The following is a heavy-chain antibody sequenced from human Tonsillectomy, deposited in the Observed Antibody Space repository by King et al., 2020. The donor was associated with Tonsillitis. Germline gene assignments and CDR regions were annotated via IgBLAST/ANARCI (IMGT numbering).Heavy chain of an antibody. V-gene: IGHV3-49*03. CDR1: GFTFGDYA. CDR2: FRSKADGGTT. D-gene: IGHD4-11*01. Sequence: VQLVESGGGLVQPGRSLRLSCTASGFTFGDYALSWFRQAPGKGLEWLGFFRSKADGGTTEYAASVKGRFTISRDDSKNIAYLQMNSLKTKDTAVYFCTRDNSDYVYYYYGMDVWGQGTTVTVSS. J-gene: IGHJ6*02. CDR3: TRDNSDYVYYYYGMDV.